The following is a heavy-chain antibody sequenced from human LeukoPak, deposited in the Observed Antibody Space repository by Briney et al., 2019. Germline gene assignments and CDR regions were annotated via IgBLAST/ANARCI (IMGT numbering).Heavy chain of an antibody. J-gene: IGHJ4*02. Sequence: SETLSLTCAVSGGSISSSNWWSWVRQPPGKGLEWIGEIYHSGSTNYNPSLKSRVTISVDKSKNQFSLKLSSVTAADTAVYYCARPVAPLYYYDSSGYYYWGQGTLVTVSS. D-gene: IGHD3-22*01. CDR1: GGSISSSNW. CDR2: IYHSGST. CDR3: ARPVAPLYYYDSSGYYY. V-gene: IGHV4-4*02.